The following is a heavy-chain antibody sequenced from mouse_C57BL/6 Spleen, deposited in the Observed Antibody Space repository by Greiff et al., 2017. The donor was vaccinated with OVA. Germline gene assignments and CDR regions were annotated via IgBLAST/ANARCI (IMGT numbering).Heavy chain of an antibody. J-gene: IGHJ2*01. CDR1: GYTFTDYN. Sequence: EVQRVESGPELVKPGASVKMSCKASGYTFTDYNMHWVKQSHGKSLEWIGYINPNNGGTSYNQKFKGKATLTVNKSSSTAYMELRSLTSEDSAVYYCARSGYYGSSPDYWGQGTTLTVSS. CDR3: ARSGYYGSSPDY. D-gene: IGHD1-1*01. CDR2: INPNNGGT. V-gene: IGHV1-22*01.